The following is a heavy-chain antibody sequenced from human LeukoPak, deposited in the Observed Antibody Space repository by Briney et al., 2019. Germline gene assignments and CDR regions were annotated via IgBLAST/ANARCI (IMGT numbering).Heavy chain of an antibody. CDR1: GGSISSYY. D-gene: IGHD3-22*01. Sequence: PSETLSLTCTVSGGSISSYYWSWIRQPPGKGLEWIGYIYYSGSTNYNPSLKSRVTISVDTSKNQFSLKLSSVTAADTAVYYCARARGDYYDSRAIDYWGQGTLVTVSS. CDR2: IYYSGST. J-gene: IGHJ4*02. V-gene: IGHV4-59*01. CDR3: ARARGDYYDSRAIDY.